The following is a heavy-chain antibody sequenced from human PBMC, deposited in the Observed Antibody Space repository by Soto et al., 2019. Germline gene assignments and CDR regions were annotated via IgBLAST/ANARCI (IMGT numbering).Heavy chain of an antibody. D-gene: IGHD5-12*01. CDR3: ARGVEWLRLGGYYFDY. V-gene: IGHV3-33*01. Sequence: VAVIWYDGSNKYYADSVKGRFTISRDNSKNTLYLQMNSLRAEDTAVYYCARGVEWLRLGGYYFDYWGQGTLVTVSS. CDR2: IWYDGSNK. J-gene: IGHJ4*02.